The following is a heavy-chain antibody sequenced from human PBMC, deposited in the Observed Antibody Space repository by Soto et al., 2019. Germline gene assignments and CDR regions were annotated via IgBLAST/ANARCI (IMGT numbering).Heavy chain of an antibody. CDR2: INAGNGKT. CDR1: GYNFTSYG. D-gene: IGHD2-2*02. CDR3: ARAGDDCSTTSCYMIDY. Sequence: ASVNVSCKASGYNFTSYGITWVRQAPGQRLEWMGWINAGNGKTKYSQKFQDRVTITRDTSATTAYMELSSLTSEDTAVYYCARAGDDCSTTSCYMIDYWGQGTLVTVSS. V-gene: IGHV1-3*01. J-gene: IGHJ4*02.